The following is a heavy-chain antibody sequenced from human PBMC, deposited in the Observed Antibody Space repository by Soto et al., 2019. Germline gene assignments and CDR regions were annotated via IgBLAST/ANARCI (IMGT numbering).Heavy chain of an antibody. CDR3: AKSIIVCSGGSCYQAPGWFDP. Sequence: GGSLRLSCAASRFTFSNYAMNWVRQAPGKGLEWVSAISGSGVSTYYADSVKGRFTISRDNSKNTLYLQMNSLRADDTAVYYCAKSIIVCSGGSCYQAPGWFDPWGQGTLVTVSS. V-gene: IGHV3-23*01. CDR2: ISGSGVST. J-gene: IGHJ5*02. D-gene: IGHD2-15*01. CDR1: RFTFSNYA.